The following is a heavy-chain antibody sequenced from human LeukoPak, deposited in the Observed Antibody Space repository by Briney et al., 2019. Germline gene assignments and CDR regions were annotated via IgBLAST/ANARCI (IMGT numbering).Heavy chain of an antibody. CDR2: IIPIFGTA. CDR3: ARSSITMVRGAHFPIPDY. D-gene: IGHD3-10*01. V-gene: IGHV1-69*13. J-gene: IGHJ4*02. CDR1: GYSFGNYG. Sequence: GASVKVSCKTSGYSFGNYGVTWERQAPGQGLEWMGGIIPIFGTANYAQKFQGRVTITADESTSTAYMELSSLRSEDTAVYYCARSSITMVRGAHFPIPDYWGQGTLVTVSS.